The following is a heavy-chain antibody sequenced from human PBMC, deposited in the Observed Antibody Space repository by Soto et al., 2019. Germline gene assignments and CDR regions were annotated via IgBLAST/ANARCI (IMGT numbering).Heavy chain of an antibody. J-gene: IGHJ5*02. D-gene: IGHD5-18*01. V-gene: IGHV4-59*01. Sequence: PSETLSLTCTVSGGSISNYYWSWIRQPPGRGLEWIGHIFYSGSTNYNPALKSRVTISVDTSKSQFSLKLSSVTAADTAVYYCARDPGYSFGNTWGQGTLVTVSS. CDR1: GGSISNYY. CDR3: ARDPGYSFGNT. CDR2: IFYSGST.